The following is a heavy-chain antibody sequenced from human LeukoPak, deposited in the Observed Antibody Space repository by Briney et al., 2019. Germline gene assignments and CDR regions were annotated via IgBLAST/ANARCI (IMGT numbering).Heavy chain of an antibody. D-gene: IGHD1-1*01. Sequence: ASVKVSCKASGYTFTNYGINWVRQATEQGLEWMGWMSPNSGNTGYAQKFQGRVTMTRDTSITTAYMELTNLRSEDTATYYCVRAPSNLGFNFWGQGTLVTVSS. V-gene: IGHV1-8*01. CDR2: MSPNSGNT. CDR1: GYTFTNYG. CDR3: VRAPSNLGFNF. J-gene: IGHJ5*01.